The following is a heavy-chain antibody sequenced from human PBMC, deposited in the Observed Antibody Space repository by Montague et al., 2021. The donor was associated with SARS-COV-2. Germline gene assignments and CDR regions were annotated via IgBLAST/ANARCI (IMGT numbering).Heavy chain of an antibody. J-gene: IGHJ4*02. CDR3: ARGSQKVTMVVVVLLGTAHYFDS. V-gene: IGHV4-34*01. CDR1: GGPFSGYY. Sequence: SETLSLTCAVYGGPFSGYYWSWIRQTPGKGLEWIGEIHDGGRTNYNPSLKSRVTISSDTSKNQFSLSLTSVTAADTAVYYCARGSQKVTMVVVVLLGTAHYFDSWGQGIQVTVSS. D-gene: IGHD3-22*01. CDR2: IHDGGRT.